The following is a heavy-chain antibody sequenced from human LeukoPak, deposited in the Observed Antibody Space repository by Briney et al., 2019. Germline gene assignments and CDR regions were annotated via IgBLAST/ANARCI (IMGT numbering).Heavy chain of an antibody. CDR2: INAGNGNT. CDR3: ARGSRIVGATAFDY. Sequence: ASVKVSCKASGYTFTSYAMNWVRQAPGQRLEWMGWINAGNGNTKYSQEFQGRVTITRDTSASTAYMELSSLRSEDMAVYYCARGSRIVGATAFDYWGQGTLVTVSS. D-gene: IGHD1-26*01. V-gene: IGHV1-3*03. J-gene: IGHJ4*02. CDR1: GYTFTSYA.